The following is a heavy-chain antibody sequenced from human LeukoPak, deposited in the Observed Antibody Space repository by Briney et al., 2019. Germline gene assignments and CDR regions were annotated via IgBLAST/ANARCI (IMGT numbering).Heavy chain of an antibody. V-gene: IGHV1-2*02. CDR3: ATVAEEQVLAFDF. CDR1: GYTFTDYY. D-gene: IGHD1/OR15-1a*01. Sequence: ASVTVSFMSSGYTFTDYYLHWVRQAPGQGGEWMGWIHPANGGTKFAQKFQGRVTMPRDTSISTAYMELSSLRSNDTAVYFCATVAEEQVLAFDFWGQGTLVTVSS. J-gene: IGHJ4*02. CDR2: IHPANGGT.